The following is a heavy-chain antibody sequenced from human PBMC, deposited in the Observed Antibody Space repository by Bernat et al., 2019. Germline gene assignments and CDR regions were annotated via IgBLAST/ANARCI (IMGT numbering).Heavy chain of an antibody. CDR3: AKDLRPSYYDCWSQYDY. V-gene: IGHV3-23*01. CDR1: GFTFSSYA. J-gene: IGHJ4*02. CDR2: ISGSGGST. Sequence: EVQLLESGGGLVQPGGSLRLSCVASGFTFSSYAMSWVRQAPGKGLEWVSGISGSGGSTYYADSVKGRFTISRDNSKNTLYLQMKSLRAEDTAVYYCAKDLRPSYYDCWSQYDYWGQGTLVTVSS. D-gene: IGHD3-3*01.